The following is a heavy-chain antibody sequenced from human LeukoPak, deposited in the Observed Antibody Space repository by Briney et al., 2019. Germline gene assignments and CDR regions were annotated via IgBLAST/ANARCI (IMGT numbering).Heavy chain of an antibody. D-gene: IGHD3-16*02. CDR2: ISSSSSTI. J-gene: IGHJ4*02. Sequence: GGSLRLSCAASGFTFSSYSMNWVRQAPGKGLEWVSYISSSSSTIYYADSVKGRFTISRDNAKNSLYLQMNSLRAEDTAVYYCAREGVYDYVWGSYRYPVDWGQGTLVTVSS. V-gene: IGHV3-48*01. CDR3: AREGVYDYVWGSYRYPVD. CDR1: GFTFSSYS.